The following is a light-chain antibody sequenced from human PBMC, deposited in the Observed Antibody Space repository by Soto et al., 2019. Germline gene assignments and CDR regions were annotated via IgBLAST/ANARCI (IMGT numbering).Light chain of an antibody. CDR1: SSNIGKSY. CDR2: DND. CDR3: GTWDTSLNAYV. V-gene: IGLV1-51*01. Sequence: QTVVTQPPSVSAAPGQTVTISCSGRSSNIGKSYVSWYQQLPGTAPKLLISDNDRRPSGIPDRFSGSKSGTSATLGITGLQTGDEADYYCGTWDTSLNAYVFGTGTKLTVL. J-gene: IGLJ1*01.